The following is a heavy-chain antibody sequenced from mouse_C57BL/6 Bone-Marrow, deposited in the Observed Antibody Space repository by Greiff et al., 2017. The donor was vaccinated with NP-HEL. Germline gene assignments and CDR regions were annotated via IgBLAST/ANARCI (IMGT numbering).Heavy chain of an antibody. V-gene: IGHV14-4*01. CDR3: TTENYPFYFDY. CDR2: IDPENGDT. J-gene: IGHJ2*01. CDR1: GFNITDDY. D-gene: IGHD2-1*01. Sequence: VQLQQSGAELVRPGASVKLSCTASGFNITDDYMHWVKQRPEQGLEWIGWIDPENGDTEYASKFQGKATITADTSSNTAYLQLSSLTSEDTAVYYCTTENYPFYFDYWGQGTTLTVSS.